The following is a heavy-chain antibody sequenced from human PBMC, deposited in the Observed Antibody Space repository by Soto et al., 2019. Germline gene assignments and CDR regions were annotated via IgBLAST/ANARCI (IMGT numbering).Heavy chain of an antibody. V-gene: IGHV3-33*01. J-gene: IGHJ6*02. D-gene: IGHD6-13*01. CDR1: GFTFSIYG. CDR2: TWYDGSNK. CDR3: ARDALQYSSNYGMDV. Sequence: GGSLRLSCAASGFTFSIYGMHWVRQAPGKGLEWVAVTWYDGSNKYYADSVKGRFTISRDNSKNTLYLQMNSLRAEDTAVYYCARDALQYSSNYGMDVWGQGTTVTVSS.